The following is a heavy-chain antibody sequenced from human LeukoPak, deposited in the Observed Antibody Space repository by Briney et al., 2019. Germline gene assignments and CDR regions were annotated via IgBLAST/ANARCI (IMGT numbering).Heavy chain of an antibody. J-gene: IGHJ6*02. V-gene: IGHV4-39*01. CDR1: GGSIRSSYYY. D-gene: IGHD4-23*01. Sequence: PSETLSLTCTVSGGSIRSSYYYWGWIRQPPGKGLEWIGSIYDSGSTYYNPSLKSRVTVSVDTSKNQFSLKLNSVTAADTAVYYCARGFYGGNEALGYSYYGMDVWGQGTTVTVSS. CDR2: IYDSGST. CDR3: ARGFYGGNEALGYSYYGMDV.